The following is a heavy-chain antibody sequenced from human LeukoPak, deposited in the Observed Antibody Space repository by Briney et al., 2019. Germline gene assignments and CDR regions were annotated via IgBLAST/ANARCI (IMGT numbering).Heavy chain of an antibody. D-gene: IGHD6-13*01. CDR3: ARDLARIAAAGKTDY. CDR2: IYTSGST. Sequence: SQTLSLTCTVSGGSISSGSYYWSWIRQPAGKGLEWIGRIYTSGSTNYNPSLKSRVTISVDTSKNQFSLKLSSVTAADTAVYYCARDLARIAAAGKTDYWGQGTLVTVSS. CDR1: GGSISSGSYY. V-gene: IGHV4-61*02. J-gene: IGHJ4*02.